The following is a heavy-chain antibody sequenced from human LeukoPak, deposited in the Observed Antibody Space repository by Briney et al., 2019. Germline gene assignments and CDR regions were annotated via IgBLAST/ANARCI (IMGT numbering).Heavy chain of an antibody. CDR2: IYTSGST. CDR3: ARTGKQLESVDY. V-gene: IGHV4-4*09. D-gene: IGHD6-6*01. Sequence: PSETLSLTCTVSGGSISSYYWSWIRQPPGKGLEWIGYIYTSGSTNYNPSLKSRVTISVDTSKNQFSLKLSSVTAADTAVYYCARTGKQLESVDYWGQGTLVTVSS. CDR1: GGSISSYY. J-gene: IGHJ4*02.